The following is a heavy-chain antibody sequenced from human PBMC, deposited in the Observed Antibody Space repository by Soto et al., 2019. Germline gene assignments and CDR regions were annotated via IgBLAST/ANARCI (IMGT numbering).Heavy chain of an antibody. V-gene: IGHV1-69*02. Sequence: QVQLVQSGAEVKKPGSSVKVSCKASGGTFSSYTISWVRQAPGQGLEWMGRIIPILGIANYAQKFQGRVTITADKSTSTAYMELSSLRSEDTAVYYCASDPGAYHPDDAFDIWGQGTMVTVSS. D-gene: IGHD2-2*01. CDR3: ASDPGAYHPDDAFDI. CDR2: IIPILGIA. CDR1: GGTFSSYT. J-gene: IGHJ3*02.